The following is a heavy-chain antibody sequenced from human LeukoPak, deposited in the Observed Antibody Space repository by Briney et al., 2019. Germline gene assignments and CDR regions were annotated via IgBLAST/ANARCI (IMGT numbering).Heavy chain of an antibody. Sequence: GGSLRLSCAASGFTFSSYAMSWVRQAPGKGLEWVSAISGSGGSTYYADSVKGRFTISRDNSKNTLYLQMNSLRAEDTAVYYCASSGQIDTMVRGVNWLDPWGQGTLVTVSP. V-gene: IGHV3-23*01. CDR3: ASSGQIDTMVRGVNWLDP. CDR1: GFTFSSYA. CDR2: ISGSGGST. D-gene: IGHD3-10*01. J-gene: IGHJ5*02.